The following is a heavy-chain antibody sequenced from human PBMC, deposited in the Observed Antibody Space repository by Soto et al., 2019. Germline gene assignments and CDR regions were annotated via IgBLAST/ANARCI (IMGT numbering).Heavy chain of an antibody. D-gene: IGHD3-3*01. Sequence: DVQLVESGGGLVQPGGSLRLSCAASAFTFSSYWMSWVRQAPGRGLEWVANIKQEGSEKSYVDSVKGRFTISRDNAKNSLYLQMNSLRAEDAAVYYCARCSQGHYDLHYGVDVWCQGTTVTVSS. CDR3: ARCSQGHYDLHYGVDV. CDR1: AFTFSSYW. J-gene: IGHJ6*02. CDR2: IKQEGSEK. V-gene: IGHV3-7*03.